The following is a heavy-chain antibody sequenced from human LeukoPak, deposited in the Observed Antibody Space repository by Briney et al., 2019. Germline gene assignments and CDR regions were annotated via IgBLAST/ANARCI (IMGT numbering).Heavy chain of an antibody. Sequence: PSETLSLTCTVSGDSISSYYWSWIRQPPGKGLEWIGYIYYSGSTNYNPSLKSRVTISVDTCKNQFSLKLSSVTAADTAVYYCARRSYDSSGPNAFDIWGQGTMVTVSS. J-gene: IGHJ3*02. CDR1: GDSISSYY. CDR3: ARRSYDSSGPNAFDI. CDR2: IYYSGST. D-gene: IGHD3-22*01. V-gene: IGHV4-59*08.